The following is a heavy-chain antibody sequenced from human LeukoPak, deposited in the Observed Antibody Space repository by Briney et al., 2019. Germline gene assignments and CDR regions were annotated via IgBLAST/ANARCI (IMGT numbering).Heavy chain of an antibody. V-gene: IGHV4-34*01. J-gene: IGHJ4*02. Sequence: SETLSLTCAVYGGSFSGYYWSWIRQPLGTGLERIGEINHSGSTNYNPSLKSRVTISVDTSKNQFSLKLSSVTAADTAVYYCAGILSSTSSVDYWGQGTLVTVSS. CDR2: INHSGST. D-gene: IGHD2-2*01. CDR3: AGILSSTSSVDY. CDR1: GGSFSGYY.